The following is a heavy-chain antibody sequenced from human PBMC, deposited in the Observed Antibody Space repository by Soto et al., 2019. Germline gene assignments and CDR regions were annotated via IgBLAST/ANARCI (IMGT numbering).Heavy chain of an antibody. J-gene: IGHJ5*02. CDR1: GFTLSNSG. Sequence: QVQVMESGGGVVQPGRSLRISCAASGFTLSNSGIHWVRQAPAKGLEWVAAVCFHGSGEYYADSVKGRFTISSDSSKNMVYLQMNSLRTEDTAVYHCVKGPDIWDDSNWLDPWGEGILVTVSS. D-gene: IGHD3-9*01. CDR2: VCFHGSGE. CDR3: VKGPDIWDDSNWLDP. V-gene: IGHV3-30*18.